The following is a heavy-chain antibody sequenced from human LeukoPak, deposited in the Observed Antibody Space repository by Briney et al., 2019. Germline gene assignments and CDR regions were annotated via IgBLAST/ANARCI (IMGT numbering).Heavy chain of an antibody. J-gene: IGHJ3*02. D-gene: IGHD6-19*01. CDR3: ARWYTSGGAFDI. CDR1: GYTFTSHD. CDR2: MKPNSGQT. V-gene: IGHV1-8*01. Sequence: GASVKVSCKASGYTFTSHDINWVRQTTGQGLDWLGWMKPNSGQTGYAPKFQGRVTLTRDTSITTAYMELSGLRSEDTAIYYCARWYTSGGAFDIWGQGTMVTVTS.